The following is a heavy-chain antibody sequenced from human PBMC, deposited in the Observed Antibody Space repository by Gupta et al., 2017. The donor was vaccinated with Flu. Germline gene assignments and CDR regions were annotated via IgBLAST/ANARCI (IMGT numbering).Heavy chain of an antibody. CDR1: GFTFSNDA. V-gene: IGHV3-23*01. D-gene: IGHD3-22*01. CDR2: TTGSGGNT. J-gene: IGHJ3*02. CDR3: AKDRGYNPSPHDAFDI. Sequence: EVQLLESGGGLVQPGGFLRLSCAASGFTFSNDAMTWVRQAPGKGTEWVSGTTGSGGNTYYADSVKGRFAISRDNSENTLYLQMSSLRAEDTAVYYCAKDRGYNPSPHDAFDIWGQGTLVAVSS.